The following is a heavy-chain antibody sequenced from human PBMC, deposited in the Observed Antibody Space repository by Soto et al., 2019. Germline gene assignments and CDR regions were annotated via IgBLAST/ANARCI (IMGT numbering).Heavy chain of an antibody. Sequence: GGSLRLSCAASGFTFSSYAMSWVRQAPGKGLEWVSAISGSGGSTYYADSVKGRFTISRDNSKNTLYLQMNSLRAEDTAVYYCAKDHSGIVVVVAATPTDAFDIWGQGTMVTVSS. D-gene: IGHD2-15*01. CDR2: ISGSGGST. CDR1: GFTFSSYA. J-gene: IGHJ3*02. V-gene: IGHV3-23*01. CDR3: AKDHSGIVVVVAATPTDAFDI.